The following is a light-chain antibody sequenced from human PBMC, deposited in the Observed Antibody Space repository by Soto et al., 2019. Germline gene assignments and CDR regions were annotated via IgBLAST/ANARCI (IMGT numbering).Light chain of an antibody. CDR2: DVT. CDR1: SSDVGGYDY. V-gene: IGLV2-14*01. J-gene: IGLJ2*01. Sequence: QSVLTQPASVSGSPGQSITISCTGTSSDVGGYDYVCWYQQYPGKAPKLMIYDVTNRPSGVSNRFSGSKSGNTASLSISGLQAEYEADYYCSSYTSTGTVVFGGGTKLTVL. CDR3: SSYTSTGTVV.